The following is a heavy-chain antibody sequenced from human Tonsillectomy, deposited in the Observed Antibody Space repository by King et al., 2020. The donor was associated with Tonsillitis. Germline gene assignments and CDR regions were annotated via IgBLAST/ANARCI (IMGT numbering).Heavy chain of an antibody. V-gene: IGHV3-53*01. D-gene: IGHD3-10*01. J-gene: IGHJ4*02. CDR3: ARDFYGSGSYFPPYFDY. Sequence: VQLVESGGGLIQPGGSLRLSCSASGFTVTSNYMSWVRQAPGKGLEWVSVIYGGGSTYYADSVKGRFTISRDNSKNTLYLQMNSLRAEDTAVYYCARDFYGSGSYFPPYFDYWGQGTLVTVSS. CDR1: GFTVTSNY. CDR2: IYGGGST.